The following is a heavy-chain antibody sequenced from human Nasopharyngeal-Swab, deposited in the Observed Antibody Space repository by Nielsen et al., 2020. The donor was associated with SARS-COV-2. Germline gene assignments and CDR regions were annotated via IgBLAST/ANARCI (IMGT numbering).Heavy chain of an antibody. CDR3: ARENVVGATDTNWFDP. D-gene: IGHD1-26*01. V-gene: IGHV1-24*01. CDR1: GYTLTDLS. CDR2: FDPEDGET. J-gene: IGHJ5*02. Sequence: ASVKVSCKVSGYTLTDLSMHRVRQAPGKGLEWMGGFDPEDGETNYAQKFQGRVTITTDKSTSTAYMELSSLRSEDTAVYYCARENVVGATDTNWFDPWGQGTLVTVSS.